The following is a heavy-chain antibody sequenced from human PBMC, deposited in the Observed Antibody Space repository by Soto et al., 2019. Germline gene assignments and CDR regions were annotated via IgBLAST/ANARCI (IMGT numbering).Heavy chain of an antibody. CDR3: ARLYCKGDGCYSDDF. V-gene: IGHV5-10-1*01. CDR2: IDPSDSYT. Sequence: GESLKISCEGFDYIFSSYWISWVRQMPGKGLEWTGRIDPSDSYTKYSPSFQGHVTISADKSINTAYLQWSSLKASDTAMYYCARLYCKGDGCYSDDFWGQGTLVTVSS. CDR1: DYIFSSYW. D-gene: IGHD2-15*01. J-gene: IGHJ4*02.